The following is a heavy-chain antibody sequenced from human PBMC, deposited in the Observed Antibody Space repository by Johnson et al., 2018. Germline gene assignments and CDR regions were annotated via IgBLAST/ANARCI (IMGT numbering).Heavy chain of an antibody. J-gene: IGHJ6*02. D-gene: IGHD6-19*01. CDR2: ISWNSGSL. V-gene: IGHV3-9*01. Sequence: VQLVQSGGGLVQPGRSLRLSCAASGFTFDDYAMHWVRQAPGKGLEWVSGISWNSGSLGYAASVKGRFTISRDNAKNSLYLQMNSLRAEATALYYCAKDLVAVDLYGVDVWGQGTTVTVAS. CDR3: AKDLVAVDLYGVDV. CDR1: GFTFDDYA.